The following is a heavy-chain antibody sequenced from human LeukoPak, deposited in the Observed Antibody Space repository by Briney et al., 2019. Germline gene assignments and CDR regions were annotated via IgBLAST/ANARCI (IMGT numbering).Heavy chain of an antibody. CDR1: GGSFSGY. J-gene: IGHJ3*02. D-gene: IGHD2-15*01. CDR2: ISHSGGT. CDR3: ARHAGWAFDI. Sequence: SETLSLTCAVYGGSFSGYWSWIRQPPGKGLEWIGEISHSGGTKHNPSLKSRDTISVDTSKSQVSLKMTSVTAADTAIYYCARHAGWAFDIWGQGTAVTVPS. V-gene: IGHV4-34*01.